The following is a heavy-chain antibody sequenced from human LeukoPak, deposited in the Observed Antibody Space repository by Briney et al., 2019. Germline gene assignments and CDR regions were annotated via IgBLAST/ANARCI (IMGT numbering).Heavy chain of an antibody. Sequence: AASVKVSCKASGYTFTVYYMHWVRQAPGQGLEWMGRINPNNGATNYAQKFQGRVTITGDTSISTAYMELSSLRSDDTAVYYCTRESGSYHGNDYWGQGTLVTVSS. V-gene: IGHV1-2*06. CDR1: GYTFTVYY. D-gene: IGHD1-26*01. J-gene: IGHJ4*02. CDR3: TRESGSYHGNDY. CDR2: INPNNGAT.